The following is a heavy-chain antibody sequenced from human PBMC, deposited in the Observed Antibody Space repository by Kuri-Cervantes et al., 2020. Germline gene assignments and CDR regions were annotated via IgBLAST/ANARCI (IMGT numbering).Heavy chain of an antibody. Sequence: GESLKISCAASGFTFSSYSMNWVRQAPGKGLEWVSSISSSSSYIYYADSVKGRFTISRDNAKNSLYLQMNSLRDEDTAAYYCARDRPYYYDSSGYWDYWGQGTLVTVSS. CDR1: GFTFSSYS. J-gene: IGHJ4*02. D-gene: IGHD3-22*01. V-gene: IGHV3-21*01. CDR2: ISSSSSYI. CDR3: ARDRPYYYDSSGYWDY.